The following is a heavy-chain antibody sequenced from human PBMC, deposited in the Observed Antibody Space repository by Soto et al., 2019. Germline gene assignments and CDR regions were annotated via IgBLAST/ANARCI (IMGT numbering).Heavy chain of an antibody. CDR2: INSDGSST. CDR1: GFTFSSYW. V-gene: IGHV3-74*01. D-gene: IGHD2-15*01. J-gene: IGHJ4*02. CDR3: ASVYCSGGSCYHLDH. Sequence: GGSRRLSCAASGFTFSSYWMHLVRQAPGKGLVWVSRINSDGSSTSYADSVKGRFTISRDNAKNTLYLQMNSLRAEDTAVYYCASVYCSGGSCYHLDHWGQGT.